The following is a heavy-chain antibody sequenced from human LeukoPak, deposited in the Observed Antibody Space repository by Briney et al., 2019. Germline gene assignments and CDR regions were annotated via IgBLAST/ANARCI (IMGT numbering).Heavy chain of an antibody. CDR3: ARAATYGDDSFRWFDP. CDR1: CGSVSCGIYY. Sequence: PSETLSLTCTISCGSVSCGIYYWRWVPQPPGKGLEWMGNVYYSGSTKYNPSLKSRVTISVDTSKTQFSLRLSSVTAADTAVYYCARAATYGDDSFRWFDPWGQGTLVTVSS. CDR2: VYYSGST. J-gene: IGHJ5*02. V-gene: IGHV4-61*01. D-gene: IGHD4-23*01.